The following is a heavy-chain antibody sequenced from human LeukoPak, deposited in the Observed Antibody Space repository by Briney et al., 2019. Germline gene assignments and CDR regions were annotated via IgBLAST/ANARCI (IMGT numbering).Heavy chain of an antibody. Sequence: PGGSLRLSCAASGFTVSSNYMSWVRQAPGKGLEWVSVIYSGGSTYYADSVKGRFTISRDNSKNTLYLQMNSLRAEDTAVYYCAREVPDYDSSSGYFDYWGQGALVTVSS. J-gene: IGHJ4*02. CDR1: GFTVSSNY. CDR2: IYSGGST. V-gene: IGHV3-53*01. CDR3: AREVPDYDSSSGYFDY. D-gene: IGHD3-22*01.